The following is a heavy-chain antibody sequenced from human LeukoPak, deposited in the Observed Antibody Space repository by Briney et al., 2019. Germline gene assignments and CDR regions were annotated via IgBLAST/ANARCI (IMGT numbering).Heavy chain of an antibody. J-gene: IGHJ4*02. Sequence: PSETLSLTCAVYGGSFSGYYWSWIRQPPGKGLEWIGEINHSGSTNYNPSLKSRVTISVDTSKNQFSLKLSSVTAADTAVYYCARHVSRRGIVVVPAAQPLYYFDYWGQGTLVTVSS. D-gene: IGHD2-2*01. CDR1: GGSFSGYY. CDR2: INHSGST. CDR3: ARHVSRRGIVVVPAAQPLYYFDY. V-gene: IGHV4-34*01.